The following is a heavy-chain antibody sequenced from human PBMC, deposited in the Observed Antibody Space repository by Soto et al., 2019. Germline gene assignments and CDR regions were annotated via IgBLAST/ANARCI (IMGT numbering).Heavy chain of an antibody. CDR2: IIPFIGTA. CDR3: ARVVMTTVPASYYDGMAV. D-gene: IGHD4-4*01. Sequence: ASVKVSCKASGGTFSSYAISWVRQAPGQGLEWMGRIIPFIGTANYAQKFQGRVTITADESTSTAYMELTSLRSEDTAVYYCARVVMTTVPASYYDGMAVWGQGTTVTVSS. J-gene: IGHJ6*02. V-gene: IGHV1-69*11. CDR1: GGTFSSYA.